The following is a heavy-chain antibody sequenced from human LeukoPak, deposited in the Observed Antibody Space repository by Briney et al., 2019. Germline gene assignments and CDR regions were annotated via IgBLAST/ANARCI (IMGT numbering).Heavy chain of an antibody. J-gene: IGHJ6*03. D-gene: IGHD4-23*01. CDR2: IYYSGST. Sequence: PSETLSLTCTVSGGSISSSSCYWGWMRQPPGKGLEWIGSIYYSGSTYYNPSLKSRVTISVDTSKNQFSLKLSSVTAADTAVYHCARGLGWLYYMDVWGKGTTVTVSS. V-gene: IGHV4-39*07. CDR1: GGSISSSSCY. CDR3: ARGLGWLYYMDV.